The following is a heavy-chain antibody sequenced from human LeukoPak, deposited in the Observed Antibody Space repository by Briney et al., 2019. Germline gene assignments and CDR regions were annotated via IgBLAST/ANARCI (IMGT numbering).Heavy chain of an antibody. CDR3: ARGYPGERYYYYGMDV. CDR1: GGSISSYY. J-gene: IGHJ6*02. CDR2: IYYSGST. Sequence: SETLSLTCTVSGGSISSYYWSWIRQPPGKGLEWIGYIYYSGSTNHNPSLKSRVTISVDTSKNQFSLKLSSVTAADTAVYYCARGYPGERYYYYGMDVWGQGTTVTVSS. D-gene: IGHD2-2*02. V-gene: IGHV4-59*01.